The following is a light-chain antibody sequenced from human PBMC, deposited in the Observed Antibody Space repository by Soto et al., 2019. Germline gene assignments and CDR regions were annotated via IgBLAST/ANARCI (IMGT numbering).Light chain of an antibody. CDR2: AAS. V-gene: IGKV1-39*01. Sequence: DIQMTQSPSSLSASVGDRVTITCRASQSISSYLNWYQQKPGKAPKLLIYAASSLQSGVPSRFSGSGSGTXXXXXIXSLQPEDFATYYCQQSYSTLPTFGQGTKLEIK. J-gene: IGKJ2*01. CDR3: QQSYSTLPT. CDR1: QSISSY.